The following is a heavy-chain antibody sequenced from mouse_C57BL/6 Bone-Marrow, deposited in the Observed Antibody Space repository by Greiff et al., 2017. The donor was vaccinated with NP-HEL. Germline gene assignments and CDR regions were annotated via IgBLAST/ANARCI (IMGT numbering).Heavy chain of an antibody. D-gene: IGHD1-1*01. CDR1: GYTFTSYW. CDR3: ASYGSSYRFAY. Sequence: VQLQQPGAELVKPGASVKLSCKASGYTFTSYWMHWVKQRPGQGLEWIGMIHPNSGSTNYNEKFKSKATLTVDKSSSTAYMQLSSLTSEDSAVYYCASYGSSYRFAYWGQGTLVTVSA. J-gene: IGHJ3*01. CDR2: IHPNSGST. V-gene: IGHV1-64*01.